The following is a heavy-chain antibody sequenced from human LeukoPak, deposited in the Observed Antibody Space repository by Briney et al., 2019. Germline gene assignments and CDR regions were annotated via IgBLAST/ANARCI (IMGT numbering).Heavy chain of an antibody. D-gene: IGHD5-18*01. V-gene: IGHV3-33*01. Sequence: EGSLRLSCAASRFTFSSYGLHWVRQAPGKGLEWVAVIWYDGSNKYYADSVKGRFTISRDNSKNTLYLQMNSLRAEDTAVYYCARDRGYSYGPAFDYWGQGTLVTVSS. CDR1: RFTFSSYG. CDR3: ARDRGYSYGPAFDY. CDR2: IWYDGSNK. J-gene: IGHJ4*02.